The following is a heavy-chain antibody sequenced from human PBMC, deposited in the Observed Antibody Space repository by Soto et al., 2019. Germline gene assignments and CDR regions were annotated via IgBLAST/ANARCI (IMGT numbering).Heavy chain of an antibody. Sequence: GGSLRPSCTASGFDFSGSEMNWFRQAPGKGLGWVAYITGSGGAMFXAXSVKGRFSISRDNAKNSLFLEMNNLTADDAGLYYCAKVAPFILGSPFWGQGTLVTVSS. V-gene: IGHV3-48*03. J-gene: IGHJ4*02. D-gene: IGHD2-21*01. CDR1: GFDFSGSE. CDR2: ITGSGGAM. CDR3: AKVAPFILGSPF.